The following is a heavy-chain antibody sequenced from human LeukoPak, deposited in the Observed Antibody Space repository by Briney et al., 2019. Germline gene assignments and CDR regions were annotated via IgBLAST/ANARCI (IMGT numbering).Heavy chain of an antibody. J-gene: IGHJ4*02. Sequence: SETLSLTCAVYGGSFSGYYWNWIRQPPGKGLEWIGEISHGGDTNYNPSLKTRVTISVDTSKNQFSLKLSSVTAADTAVYCCARGQYSGYGSYYYFDYWGQGTLVTVSS. CDR2: ISHGGDT. CDR1: GGSFSGYY. CDR3: ARGQYSGYGSYYYFDY. D-gene: IGHD5-12*01. V-gene: IGHV4-34*01.